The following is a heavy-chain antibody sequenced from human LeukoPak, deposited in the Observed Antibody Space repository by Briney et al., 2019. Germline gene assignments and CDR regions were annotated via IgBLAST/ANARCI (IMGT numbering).Heavy chain of an antibody. V-gene: IGHV3-23*01. Sequence: GGSLRLSCVASGFTFSSYDMSWVRQAPGKGLEWVSAIGGSGGSAYYADSVKGRLTVSRDDFKNTLYLQMNSLRVEDTAVYYCAKDEAPAAGSWNYYYGMDVWGQGTTVTVSS. CDR1: GFTFSSYD. CDR2: IGGSGGSA. J-gene: IGHJ6*02. CDR3: AKDEAPAAGSWNYYYGMDV. D-gene: IGHD6-13*01.